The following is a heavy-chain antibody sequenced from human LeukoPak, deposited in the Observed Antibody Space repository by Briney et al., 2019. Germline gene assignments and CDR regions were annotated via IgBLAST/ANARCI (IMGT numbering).Heavy chain of an antibody. CDR1: GFTFSSYA. V-gene: IGHV3-23*01. CDR2: ISGSGGST. Sequence: GGSLRLSCAASGFTFSSYAMSWVRQAPGKGLEWVSAISGSGGSTYNADSVKGRFTISRDNSKNTLYLQMNSLRAEDTAVYYCAKGPRVIDYFDYWGQGTLVTVSS. D-gene: IGHD3-16*02. CDR3: AKGPRVIDYFDY. J-gene: IGHJ4*02.